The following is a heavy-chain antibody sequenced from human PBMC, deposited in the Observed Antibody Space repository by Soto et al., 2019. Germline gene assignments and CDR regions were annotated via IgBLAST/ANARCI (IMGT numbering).Heavy chain of an antibody. D-gene: IGHD2-8*01. Sequence: QVQLQESGPGLVKPSQTLSLTCTVSGGSISSGDCYWSWMRQSPGKGLEWIGNIYYSGSTYYNPSLKSRVTMSVDTSNNQFSLKLTSVTAADTAIYHCVRDTEGDCANGVCSRAFDSWGQGTLVTVSS. V-gene: IGHV4-30-4*01. J-gene: IGHJ4*02. CDR1: GGSISSGDCY. CDR2: IYYSGST. CDR3: VRDTEGDCANGVCSRAFDS.